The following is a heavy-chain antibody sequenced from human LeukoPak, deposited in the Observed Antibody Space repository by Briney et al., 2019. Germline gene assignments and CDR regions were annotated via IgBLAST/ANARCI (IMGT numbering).Heavy chain of an antibody. CDR2: ISAYNGNT. CDR1: GYTFTSYG. J-gene: IGHJ3*02. V-gene: IGHV1-18*01. D-gene: IGHD2-2*03. CDR3: ARGAGYCSSTSCYLDAFDI. Sequence: ASVKVSCKASGYTFTSYGISWVRQAPGQGLEWMGWISAYNGNTNYAQKLQGRVTMTTDTSTSTAYMELRSLRSDDTAVYYCARGAGYCSSTSCYLDAFDIWGQGTMVTVSS.